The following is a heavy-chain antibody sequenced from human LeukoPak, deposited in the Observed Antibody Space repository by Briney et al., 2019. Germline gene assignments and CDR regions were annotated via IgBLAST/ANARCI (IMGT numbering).Heavy chain of an antibody. CDR1: GDTFTSQY. Sequence: ASVKVSCRTFGDTFTSQYMQWVRQAPGQRLEWMGLIKPHDGSTFYAQSLQGRVTLPGDTSTSTVYMDLSSLRSEDTAIYFCARNNVGRGGWTGLGFWGQGTLVTVSS. J-gene: IGHJ4*02. CDR3: ARNNVGRGGWTGLGF. CDR2: IKPHDGST. D-gene: IGHD3/OR15-3a*01. V-gene: IGHV1-46*04.